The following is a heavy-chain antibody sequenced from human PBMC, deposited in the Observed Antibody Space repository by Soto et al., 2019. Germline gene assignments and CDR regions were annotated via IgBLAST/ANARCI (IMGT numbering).Heavy chain of an antibody. V-gene: IGHV3-30-3*01. CDR3: AREVEMATSLSLAYYGMDV. D-gene: IGHD5-12*01. J-gene: IGHJ6*02. CDR1: GFTFSSYA. Sequence: GGSLRLSCAASGFTFSSYAMHWVRQAPGKGLEWVAVISYDGSNKYYADSVKGRFTISRDNSKNTLYLQMNSLRAEDTAVYYCAREVEMATSLSLAYYGMDVWGQGTTVTVSS. CDR2: ISYDGSNK.